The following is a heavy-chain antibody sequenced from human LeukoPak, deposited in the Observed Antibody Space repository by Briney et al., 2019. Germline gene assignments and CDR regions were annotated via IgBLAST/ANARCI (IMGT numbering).Heavy chain of an antibody. D-gene: IGHD6-13*01. J-gene: IGHJ4*02. CDR1: GFTFSDYY. CDR3: AKGSSWSLNDGDY. Sequence: GGSLRLSCAASGFTFSDYYMSWIRQAPGKGLEWVSYISSSGSTIYYADSVKGRFAISRDNAKNSLYLQMNSLRAEDTAVYYCAKGSSWSLNDGDYWGQGTLVTVSS. CDR2: ISSSGSTI. V-gene: IGHV3-11*01.